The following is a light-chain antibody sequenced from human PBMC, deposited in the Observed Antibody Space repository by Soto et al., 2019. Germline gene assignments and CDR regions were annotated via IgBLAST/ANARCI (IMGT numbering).Light chain of an antibody. V-gene: IGLV6-57*03. CDR3: QSYDSSKEV. CDR1: SGSIASNY. Sequence: FMLTQPHSVSESPGKTVTISCTRSSGSIASNYVQWYQQRPGSAPTTVIYEDNQRPSGVPDRFSGSIDSSSNSASLTISGLKTEDEADYYCQSYDSSKEVFGGGTKVTVL. J-gene: IGLJ3*02. CDR2: EDN.